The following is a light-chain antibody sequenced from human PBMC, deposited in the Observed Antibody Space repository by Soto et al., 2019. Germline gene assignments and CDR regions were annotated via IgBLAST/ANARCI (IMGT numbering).Light chain of an antibody. CDR1: QYINTR. V-gene: IGKV3-11*01. Sequence: EIVLTQSRATLSSFPGHRVTLRCRASQYINTRLAWYQHRTGQPPRILIYQNSTRAAGIPARFSASGTGTDLNLTISEVQPEDFAVYYCHKRQSWPRTFGQGTQVDIK. CDR3: HKRQSWPRT. J-gene: IGKJ1*01. CDR2: QNS.